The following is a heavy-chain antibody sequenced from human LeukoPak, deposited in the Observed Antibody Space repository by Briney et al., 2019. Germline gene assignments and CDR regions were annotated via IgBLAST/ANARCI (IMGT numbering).Heavy chain of an antibody. CDR3: ASRAAAGTFSFDI. J-gene: IGHJ3*02. D-gene: IGHD6-13*01. CDR2: IYYSGST. CDR1: GGSISSGGYY. Sequence: SETLCLTCTVSGGSISSGGYYWRWIRQHPGKGLEWIGYIYYSGSTYYNPSLKSRVTISVDTSKNQFSLKLGSVTAADTAVYYCASRAAAGTFSFDIWGQGTMVTVSS. V-gene: IGHV4-31*03.